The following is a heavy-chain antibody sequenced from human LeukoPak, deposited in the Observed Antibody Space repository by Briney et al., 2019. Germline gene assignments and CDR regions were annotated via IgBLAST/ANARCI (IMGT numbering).Heavy chain of an antibody. CDR1: GYTFTSYY. CDR3: ARDEGRDIIAALGLATDY. CDR2: INPSGGST. Sequence: ASVKVSCKASGYTFTSYYMHWVRQAPGQGLEWMGIINPSGGSTSYAQKFQGRVTMTRDMSTSTVYMELSSLRSDDTAVYYCARDEGRDIIAALGLATDYWGQGTLVTVSS. D-gene: IGHD6-6*01. J-gene: IGHJ4*02. V-gene: IGHV1-46*01.